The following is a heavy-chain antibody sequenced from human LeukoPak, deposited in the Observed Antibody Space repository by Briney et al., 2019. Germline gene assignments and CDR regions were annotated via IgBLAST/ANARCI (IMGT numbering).Heavy chain of an antibody. CDR3: ARNHNDFWSGYYTAYYFDY. Sequence: ASVKVSCKASEGTFSSYAISWVRQAPGQGLEWMGGIIPIFGTANYAQKFQGRVTITADESTSTAYMELSSLRSEDTAVYYCARNHNDFWSGYYTAYYFDYWGQGTLVIVSS. D-gene: IGHD3-3*01. V-gene: IGHV1-69*13. CDR2: IIPIFGTA. J-gene: IGHJ4*02. CDR1: EGTFSSYA.